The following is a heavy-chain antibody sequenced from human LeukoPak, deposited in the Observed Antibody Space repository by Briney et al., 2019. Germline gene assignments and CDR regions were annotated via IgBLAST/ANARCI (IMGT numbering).Heavy chain of an antibody. Sequence: SETLSLTCAVYGGPFSGYYWSWIRQPPGKGLEWIGEINHSGGTNYNPSLKSRVTVSVDTSKNQFSLKLSSVTAADTAVYYCARTYKSGSTYDYWGQGTLVTVSS. V-gene: IGHV4-34*01. CDR2: INHSGGT. CDR3: ARTYKSGSTYDY. J-gene: IGHJ4*02. CDR1: GGPFSGYY. D-gene: IGHD5-12*01.